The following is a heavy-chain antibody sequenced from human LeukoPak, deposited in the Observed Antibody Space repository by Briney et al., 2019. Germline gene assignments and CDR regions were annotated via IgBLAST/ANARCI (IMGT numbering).Heavy chain of an antibody. V-gene: IGHV4-61*02. D-gene: IGHD3-10*01. Sequence: ESSETLSLTCTVSGGSISSGSYYWSWIRQPAGKGLEWIGRIYTSGSTNYNPSLKSRVTMSVDTSKNQFSLKLTSVTAADTAVYYCARELGSGSYYVPIRYYYYMDVWGKGTTVTISS. CDR1: GGSISSGSYY. J-gene: IGHJ6*03. CDR2: IYTSGST. CDR3: ARELGSGSYYVPIRYYYYMDV.